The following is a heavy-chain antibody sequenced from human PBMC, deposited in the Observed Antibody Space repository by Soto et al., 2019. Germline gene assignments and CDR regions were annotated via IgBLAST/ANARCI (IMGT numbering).Heavy chain of an antibody. J-gene: IGHJ6*02. V-gene: IGHV3-33*01. D-gene: IGHD1-26*01. CDR2: IWYDGSNK. Sequence: QVQLVESGGGVVQPGMSLRLFCAASGFIFSSYGMHWVRQAPGKGLEWVAVIWYDGSNKYYADSVKGRFTISRDNSKNTLYLQMNSLRAEDTAVYYCARGRQGDYYYYGMDVWGQGTTVTVSS. CDR3: ARGRQGDYYYYGMDV. CDR1: GFIFSSYG.